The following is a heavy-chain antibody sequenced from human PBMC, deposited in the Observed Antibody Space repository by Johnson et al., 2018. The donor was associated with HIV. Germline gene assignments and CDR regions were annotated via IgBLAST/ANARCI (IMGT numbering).Heavy chain of an antibody. CDR3: VSGTLGSGYLADAFDI. V-gene: IGHV3-30*04. CDR2: ISYDGNNK. D-gene: IGHD3-22*01. Sequence: QMLLVESGGGVVQPGRSLRLSCAASGFTFSSYAMHWVRQAPGKGLEWVAIISYDGNNKYYTDSVKGRFSISRDSAKNSLYLQMNSLRAEDTAVYYCVSGTLGSGYLADAFDICGQGTMVTVSS. J-gene: IGHJ3*02. CDR1: GFTFSSYA.